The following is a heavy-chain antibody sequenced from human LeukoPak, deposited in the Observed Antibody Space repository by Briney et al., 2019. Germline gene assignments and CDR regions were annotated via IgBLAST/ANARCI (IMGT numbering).Heavy chain of an antibody. CDR3: ARVLPRGYSYGYLDY. D-gene: IGHD5-18*01. J-gene: IGHJ4*02. CDR1: GGSISSSSYY. Sequence: SETLSLTCTVSGGSISSSSYYWGWIRQPPGKGLEWIGSIYYSGSTYYNPSLKSRVTISVDTSKNQFSLKLSSVTAADTAVYYCARVLPRGYSYGYLDYWGQGTLVTVSS. V-gene: IGHV4-39*07. CDR2: IYYSGST.